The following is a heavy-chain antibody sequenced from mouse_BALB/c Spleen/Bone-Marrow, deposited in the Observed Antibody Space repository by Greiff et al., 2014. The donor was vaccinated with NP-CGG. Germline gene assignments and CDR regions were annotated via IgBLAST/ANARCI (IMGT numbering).Heavy chain of an antibody. CDR3: ARVIRYESYFDY. J-gene: IGHJ2*01. CDR2: IWAGGST. V-gene: IGHV2-9*02. D-gene: IGHD2-14*01. Sequence: VQVVESGPGLVAPSQSLSITCTVSGFSLTSYGVHWVRRPPGKGLEWLGVIWAGGSTNYNSALMSRLSISKDNSKSQVFLKMNSLRTDDTAMYYCARVIRYESYFDYWGQGTTLTVSS. CDR1: GFSLTSYG.